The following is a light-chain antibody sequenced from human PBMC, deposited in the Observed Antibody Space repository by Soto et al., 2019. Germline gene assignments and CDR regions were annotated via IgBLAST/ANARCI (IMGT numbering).Light chain of an antibody. V-gene: IGKV1-39*01. CDR3: QQTDIRPLT. Sequence: DIQTTMSPSSLSATVGDRVTIPCPASQSISNYLNWYQWEPGKAPKLLIYGASSFQSGVPSRFSGSGSGTDFTLTISRLQPEDFTTYYSQQTDIRPLTFCGGAIVDI. CDR2: GAS. CDR1: QSISNY. J-gene: IGKJ4*01.